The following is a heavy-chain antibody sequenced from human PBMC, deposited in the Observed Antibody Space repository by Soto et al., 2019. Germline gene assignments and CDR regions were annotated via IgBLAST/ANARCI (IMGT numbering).Heavy chain of an antibody. J-gene: IGHJ4*02. CDR3: ASPTYYYDSSGYYHY. D-gene: IGHD3-22*01. V-gene: IGHV1-69*02. Sequence: QVQLVQSGAEVKTPGSSVKVSCKASGSTFSSYTISWVRQAPGQGREWMGRIIPILGIANYAQKFQGRVTITADKSTSTAYMELSSLRSEDTAVYYCASPTYYYDSSGYYHYWGQGTLVTVSS. CDR1: GSTFSSYT. CDR2: IIPILGIA.